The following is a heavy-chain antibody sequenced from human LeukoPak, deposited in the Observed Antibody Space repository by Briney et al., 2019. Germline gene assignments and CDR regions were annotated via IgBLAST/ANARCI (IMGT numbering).Heavy chain of an antibody. D-gene: IGHD6-13*01. CDR1: GYTFTGYY. V-gene: IGHV1-2*02. J-gene: IGHJ4*02. Sequence: GASVKVSCKASGYTFTGYYMYWVRQAPGQGLEWMGWINPNSGGTNYAQKFQGRVTMTRDTSISTAYMELSRLRSDDTAVYYCARTLEILYSSRPLDYWGQGTLVTVSS. CDR3: ARTLEILYSSRPLDY. CDR2: INPNSGGT.